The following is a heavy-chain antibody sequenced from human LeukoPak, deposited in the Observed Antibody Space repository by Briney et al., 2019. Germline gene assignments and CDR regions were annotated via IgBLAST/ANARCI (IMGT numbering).Heavy chain of an antibody. Sequence: GGSLRLSCAASGFTFSNYWMSWVRQAPGKGLEWVANIKFDGSDKFYVDSVKGRFTISRDNAKNLLYLQMNSLRAEDTAVYYCAREPEDVAATAEGRFDYWGQGTLVTVSS. D-gene: IGHD6-13*01. CDR2: IKFDGSDK. CDR3: AREPEDVAATAEGRFDY. CDR1: GFTFSNYW. J-gene: IGHJ4*02. V-gene: IGHV3-7*01.